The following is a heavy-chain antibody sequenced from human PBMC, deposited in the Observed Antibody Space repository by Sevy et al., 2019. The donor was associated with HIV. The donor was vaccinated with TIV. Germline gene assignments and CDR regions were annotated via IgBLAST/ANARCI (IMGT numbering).Heavy chain of an antibody. CDR1: GYTLTQLS. V-gene: IGHV1-24*01. D-gene: IGHD3-22*01. CDR3: ASSRDYYDNSGRNFDY. J-gene: IGHJ4*02. CDR2: FEPEDGET. Sequence: ASVKVSCKVSGYTLTQLSMHWVRQAPGKGLEWMGGFEPEDGETLHSQTFQGRVTLTEDTSTDTAYMELSSLRSEDTAVYYCASSRDYYDNSGRNFDYWGQGTLVTVSS.